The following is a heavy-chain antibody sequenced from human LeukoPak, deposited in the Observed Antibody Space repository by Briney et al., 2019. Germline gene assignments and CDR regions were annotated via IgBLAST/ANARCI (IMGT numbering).Heavy chain of an antibody. CDR3: AKDQDYYDSSGYPDAFDI. CDR1: GFTFSSYA. V-gene: IGHV3-23*01. CDR2: ISGSGGST. Sequence: PGGSLRPSCAASGFTFSSYAMSWVRQAPGKGLEWVSAISGSGGSTYYADSVKGRFTISRDNSKNTLYLQMNSLRAEDTAVYYCAKDQDYYDSSGYPDAFDIWGQGTMVTVSS. J-gene: IGHJ3*02. D-gene: IGHD3-22*01.